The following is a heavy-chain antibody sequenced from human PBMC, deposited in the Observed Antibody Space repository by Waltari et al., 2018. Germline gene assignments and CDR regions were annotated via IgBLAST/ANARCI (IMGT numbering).Heavy chain of an antibody. CDR2: INPGDSDT. CDR3: ARRDRGGSVSNYFDY. Sequence: DVQLAQSGAEVKKAGESLKISCKGSGYSFTTYWIGWVRQMPGKGLEWMGIINPGDSDTRYSPSFQGQVTISVDKSIITAYLQWSSLKASDTAIYFCARRDRGGSVSNYFDYWGQGTLVTVSS. CDR1: GYSFTTYW. V-gene: IGHV5-51*03. D-gene: IGHD3-10*01. J-gene: IGHJ4*02.